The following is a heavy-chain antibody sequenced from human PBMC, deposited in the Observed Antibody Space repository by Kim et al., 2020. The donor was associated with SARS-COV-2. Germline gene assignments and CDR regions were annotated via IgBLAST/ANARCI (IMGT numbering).Heavy chain of an antibody. J-gene: IGHJ6*02. D-gene: IGHD6-13*01. V-gene: IGHV3-30*18. CDR1: GFTFSSYG. CDR2: ISYDGSNK. Sequence: GGSLRLSCAASGFTFSSYGMHWVRQAPGKGLEWVAVISYDGSNKYYADSVKGRFTISRDNSKNTLYLQMNSLRGEDTAVYYCAKDIRYSSSWYGGSYYYYGMDVWGQGTTVTVSS. CDR3: AKDIRYSSSWYGGSYYYYGMDV.